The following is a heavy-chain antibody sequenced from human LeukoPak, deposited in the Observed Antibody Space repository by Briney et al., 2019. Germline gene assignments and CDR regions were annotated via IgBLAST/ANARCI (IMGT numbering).Heavy chain of an antibody. J-gene: IGHJ4*02. D-gene: IGHD3-22*01. CDR3: ARAPIYYDSSGPFKAFDY. V-gene: IGHV4-39*07. CDR1: GGSISSSSYY. Sequence: SETLSLTCTVSGGSISSSSYYWGWIRQPPGKGLEWIGSIYYSGSTYYNPSLKSRVTISVDTSKNQFSLKLSSVTAADTAVYYCARAPIYYDSSGPFKAFDYWGQGTLVTVSS. CDR2: IYYSGST.